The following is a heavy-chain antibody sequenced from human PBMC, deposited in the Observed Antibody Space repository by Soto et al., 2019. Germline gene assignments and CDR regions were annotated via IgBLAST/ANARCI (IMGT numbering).Heavy chain of an antibody. V-gene: IGHV3-11*01. CDR3: ATIVMHYYDSSGYYFDD. Sequence: GYLRISCAACGFTFGDYYMIRIRQAPGNGLEWVSYISSSGSTIYYADSVKGRFTISRDNAKNSLYLQMNSLRAEDTAVYYCATIVMHYYDSSGYYFDDWGQGTLVTVSS. CDR2: ISSSGSTI. J-gene: IGHJ4*02. D-gene: IGHD3-22*01. CDR1: GFTFGDYY.